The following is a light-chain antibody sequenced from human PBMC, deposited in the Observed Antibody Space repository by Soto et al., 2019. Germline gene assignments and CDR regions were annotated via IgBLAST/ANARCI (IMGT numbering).Light chain of an antibody. CDR3: SSYTSGNTLV. Sequence: QSVLTQPASVSGSPGQSITISCTGTSSDIGGYNYVSWYQQYPGKAPKLMIYEVSNRPSGVSFRFSGSKSGITASLTISGLQAEDEADYYCSSYTSGNTLVFGTGTKLTVL. CDR1: SSDIGGYNY. CDR2: EVS. V-gene: IGLV2-14*01. J-gene: IGLJ1*01.